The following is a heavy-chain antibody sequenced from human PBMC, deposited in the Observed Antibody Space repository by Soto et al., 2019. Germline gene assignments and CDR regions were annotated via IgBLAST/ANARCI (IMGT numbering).Heavy chain of an antibody. CDR2: IIVGSGNT. J-gene: IGHJ3*02. CDR3: ARERRYCSSTSCPDAFDI. Sequence: SVKVSCKASGFTFTSSAMQWVRQARGQRLVWIGWIIVGSGNTNYAQKFQERVTITRDMSTSTAYMELSSLRSEDTAVYYCARERRYCSSTSCPDAFDIWGQGTMVTVSS. V-gene: IGHV1-58*02. CDR1: GFTFTSSA. D-gene: IGHD2-2*01.